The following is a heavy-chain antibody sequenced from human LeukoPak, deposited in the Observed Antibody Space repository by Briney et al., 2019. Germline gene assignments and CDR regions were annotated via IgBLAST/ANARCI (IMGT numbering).Heavy chain of an antibody. Sequence: ASVKVSCKASGYTFTSYGISWVRQAPGQGIEWMGWISAYNGNTNYAQKLQGRVTMTTDKSTSTAYMELRSVRADDTAVYYCARVRQLLIKTYYYYMDGWGKGTTITVSS. V-gene: IGHV1-18*01. D-gene: IGHD2-2*01. J-gene: IGHJ6*03. CDR2: ISAYNGNT. CDR1: GYTFTSYG. CDR3: ARVRQLLIKTYYYYMDG.